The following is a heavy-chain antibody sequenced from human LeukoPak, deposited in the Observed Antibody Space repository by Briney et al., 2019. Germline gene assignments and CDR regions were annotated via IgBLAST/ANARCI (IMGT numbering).Heavy chain of an antibody. J-gene: IGHJ4*02. CDR3: AKHPMIVVVTLYYFDY. Sequence: PGGSLRLSCAASGFTFSSYAMSWVRQAPGKGLEWVSAISGSGGSTYYADSVKGRFTISRDNSKNTLYLQMNSLRAEDTAVYYCAKHPMIVVVTLYYFDYWGQGTQVTVSS. CDR1: GFTFSSYA. CDR2: ISGSGGST. D-gene: IGHD3-22*01. V-gene: IGHV3-23*01.